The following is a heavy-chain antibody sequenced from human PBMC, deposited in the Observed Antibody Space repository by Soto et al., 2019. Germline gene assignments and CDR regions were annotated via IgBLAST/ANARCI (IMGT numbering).Heavy chain of an antibody. CDR2: INPSGGST. CDR1: GYTFTSYY. D-gene: IGHD6-13*01. V-gene: IGHV1-46*01. J-gene: IGHJ4*02. Sequence: QVQLVQSGAEVKKPGASVKVSCKASGYTFTSYYMHWVRQAPGQGLEWMGIINPSGGSTTYAQKFQGRVNMTRDTSTSTVYMELSSLRSEDTAVYYCARVSSWSCFDYWGQGTLVTVSS. CDR3: ARVSSWSCFDY.